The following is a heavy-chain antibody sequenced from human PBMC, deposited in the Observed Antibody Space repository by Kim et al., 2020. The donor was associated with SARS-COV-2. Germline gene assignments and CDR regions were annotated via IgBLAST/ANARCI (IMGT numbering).Heavy chain of an antibody. CDR1: GGSFSGYY. V-gene: IGHV4-34*01. D-gene: IGHD2-15*01. CDR3: ARRARYWSCGSCYSDYYY. CDR2: INHSGST. J-gene: IGHJ6*01. Sequence: SETLSLTCAVYGGSFSGYYWSWIRQPPGKGLEWIGEINHSGSTNYNPSLKSRVTISVDTSKNQFSLKLSSVTAADTAVYYCARRARYWSCGSCYSDYYY.